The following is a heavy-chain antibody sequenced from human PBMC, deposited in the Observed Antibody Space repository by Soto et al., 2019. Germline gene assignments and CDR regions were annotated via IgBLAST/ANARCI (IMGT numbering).Heavy chain of an antibody. CDR3: AQEGAVPGLRY. CDR2: ISGSGGST. CDR1: GITFSSYA. V-gene: IGHV3-23*01. D-gene: IGHD6-19*01. Sequence: VGSLRLPCAVSGITFSSYAMRWVRQAPGKGLEWVSAISGSGGSTYYADSVKGRFTISRDNSKNTLYLQMNSLRAEDTAVYYCAQEGAVPGLRYWGQGTLVTVSS. J-gene: IGHJ4*02.